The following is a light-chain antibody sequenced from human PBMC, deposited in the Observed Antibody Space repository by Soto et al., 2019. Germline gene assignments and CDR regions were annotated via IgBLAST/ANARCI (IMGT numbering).Light chain of an antibody. CDR2: AAS. CDR3: QKYGSSRWT. CDR1: QSVSSTY. V-gene: IGKV3-20*01. Sequence: PGERATLSCRASQSVSSTYLAWYQQKPGQAPRPLISAASSRATGTPDRFSGSGSGTDFTLTISRLEPEDFAVYYCQKYGSSRWTFGQGTKVAIK. J-gene: IGKJ1*01.